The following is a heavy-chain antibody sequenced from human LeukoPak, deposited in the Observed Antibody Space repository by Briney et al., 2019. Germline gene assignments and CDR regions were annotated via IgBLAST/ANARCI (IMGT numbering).Heavy chain of an antibody. Sequence: SETLSLTCTVSGGSISSGSYYWSWIRQPAGKGLEWIGRIYTSGSTNYNPSIKSRVAISVDTSKNQFSLKLSSVTAADTAVYYCARWSGSYDNYYYMDVWGKGTTVTVSS. CDR1: GGSISSGSYY. CDR2: IYTSGST. D-gene: IGHD3-16*01. CDR3: ARWSGSYDNYYYMDV. J-gene: IGHJ6*03. V-gene: IGHV4-61*02.